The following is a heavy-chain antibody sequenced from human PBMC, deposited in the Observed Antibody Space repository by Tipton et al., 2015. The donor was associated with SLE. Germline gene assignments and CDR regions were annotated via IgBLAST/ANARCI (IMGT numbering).Heavy chain of an antibody. CDR2: INHSGST. J-gene: IGHJ4*02. D-gene: IGHD6-13*01. CDR1: GGSISSHY. Sequence: LRLSCTVSGGSISSHYWSWIRQPPGKGLEWIGEINHSGSTNYNPSLKSRVTISVDTSKNQFSLKLSSVTAADTAVYYCARDVDSSSWYGGGDYWGQGTLVTVSS. CDR3: ARDVDSSSWYGGGDY. V-gene: IGHV4-34*01.